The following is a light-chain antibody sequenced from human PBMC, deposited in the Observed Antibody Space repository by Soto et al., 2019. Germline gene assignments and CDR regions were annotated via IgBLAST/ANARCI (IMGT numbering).Light chain of an antibody. Sequence: IQLTQSPSSLSASVGDRVTITCRASQDIAIYLAWYQQKPGEAPKLLIYAASTLHGGVPSRFSGSGSGTDFTLTISSLQSEDFSVYYCQQYNNWPLTFGGGTKVDIK. CDR1: QDIAIY. J-gene: IGKJ4*01. V-gene: IGKV1-9*01. CDR2: AAS. CDR3: QQYNNWPLT.